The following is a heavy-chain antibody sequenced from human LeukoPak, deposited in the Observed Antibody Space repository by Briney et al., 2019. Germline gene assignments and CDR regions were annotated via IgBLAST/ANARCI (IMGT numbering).Heavy chain of an antibody. Sequence: SETLSLSCTVSGGSFNNYYWNWIWQPAGKGLEWIGRIYSSGSTDYNTSLKSRVTMSVDTSKNQFSLNLTSVTAADSAVYYCARGRGRLLLIDYWGQGTLVTVSS. CDR3: ARGRGRLLLIDY. D-gene: IGHD2-15*01. J-gene: IGHJ4*02. CDR2: IYSSGST. CDR1: GGSFNNYY. V-gene: IGHV4-4*07.